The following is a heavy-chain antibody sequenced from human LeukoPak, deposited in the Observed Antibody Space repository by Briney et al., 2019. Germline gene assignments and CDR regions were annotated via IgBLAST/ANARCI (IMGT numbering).Heavy chain of an antibody. CDR3: ARGRSYYYGSGSYVWFDP. CDR1: GGSFSGYY. J-gene: IGHJ5*02. D-gene: IGHD3-10*01. CDR2: INHSGST. Sequence: KTSETLSLTCAVYGGSFSGYYWSWIRQPPGKGLEWIGEINHSGSTNYNPSLKSQVTISVDTSKNQFSLKLSSVTAADTAVYYCARGRSYYYGSGSYVWFDPWGQGTLVTVSS. V-gene: IGHV4-34*01.